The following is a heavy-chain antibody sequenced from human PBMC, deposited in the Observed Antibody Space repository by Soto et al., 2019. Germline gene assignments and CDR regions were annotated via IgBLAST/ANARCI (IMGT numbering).Heavy chain of an antibody. J-gene: IGHJ6*02. CDR1: GGSISSYY. D-gene: IGHD4-4*01. Sequence: SETLSLTCTVSGGSISSYYWSWIRQPPGKGLEWIGYTYYSGSTNYNPSLKSRVTISVDTSKNQFSLKLSSVTAADTAVYYCARDRYSNDRSYYYGMDGWGQGTTVTVAS. V-gene: IGHV4-59*01. CDR2: TYYSGST. CDR3: ARDRYSNDRSYYYGMDG.